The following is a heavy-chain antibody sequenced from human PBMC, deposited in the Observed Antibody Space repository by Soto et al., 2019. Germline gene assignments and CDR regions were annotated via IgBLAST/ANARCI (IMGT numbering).Heavy chain of an antibody. V-gene: IGHV3-23*01. CDR3: AKAFYQLLLRGYSGYDSFDY. D-gene: IGHD5-12*01. CDR2: ISGSGGST. Sequence: PGGSLRLSCAASGFIFSNYGMSWVRQAPGKGLEWVSSISGSGGSTYYADSVKGRFTISRDNSKNTLYLQMNSLRAEDTAVYYCAKAFYQLLLRGYSGYDSFDYWGQGTLVTVSS. CDR1: GFIFSNYG. J-gene: IGHJ4*02.